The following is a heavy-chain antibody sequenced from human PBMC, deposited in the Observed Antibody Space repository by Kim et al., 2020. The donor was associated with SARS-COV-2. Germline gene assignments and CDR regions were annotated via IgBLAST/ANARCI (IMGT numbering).Heavy chain of an antibody. CDR1: GGSVSSGSYY. CDR2: IYYSGST. D-gene: IGHD2-2*01. Sequence: SETLSLTCTVSGGSVSSGSYYWSWIRQPPGKGLEWIGYIYYSGSTNYNPSLKSRVTISVDTSKNQFSLKLSSVTAADTAVYYCARDRCSSTNCYYYYGMDVWGQGTTVTVSS. CDR3: ARDRCSSTNCYYYYGMDV. J-gene: IGHJ6*02. V-gene: IGHV4-61*01.